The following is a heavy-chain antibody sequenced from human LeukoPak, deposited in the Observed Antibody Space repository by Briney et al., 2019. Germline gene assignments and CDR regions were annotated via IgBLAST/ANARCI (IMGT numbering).Heavy chain of an antibody. CDR3: AREEVLTMVRGIINRYYMDV. Sequence: PGGSLRLSCAASGFTFSSYGLSWVRQAPGKGLEWVSAISYSGGSTYYADSVKGRFTISRDNVKNSLYLQMNSLRAEDTAVYYCAREEVLTMVRGIINRYYMDVWGKGTTVTVSS. D-gene: IGHD3-10*01. J-gene: IGHJ6*03. CDR1: GFTFSSYG. V-gene: IGHV3-23*01. CDR2: ISYSGGST.